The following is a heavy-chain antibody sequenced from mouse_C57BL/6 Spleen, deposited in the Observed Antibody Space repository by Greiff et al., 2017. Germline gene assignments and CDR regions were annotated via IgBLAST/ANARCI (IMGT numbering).Heavy chain of an antibody. D-gene: IGHD4-1*01. CDR3: ARHDDWDYAMDY. Sequence: EVQLMESGGDLVKPGGSLKLSCAASGFTFSSYGMSWVRQTPDKRLEWVATISSGGSYTYYPDSVKGRFTISRDNAKNTLYLQMSSLKSEDTAMYYCARHDDWDYAMDYWGQGTSVTVSS. J-gene: IGHJ4*01. V-gene: IGHV5-6*01. CDR1: GFTFSSYG. CDR2: ISSGGSYT.